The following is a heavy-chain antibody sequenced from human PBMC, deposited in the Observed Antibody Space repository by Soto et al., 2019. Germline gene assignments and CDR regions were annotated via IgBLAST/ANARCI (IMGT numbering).Heavy chain of an antibody. CDR1: GGTFSNYA. D-gene: IGHD3-22*01. CDR2: IIPMFGTA. V-gene: IGHV1-69*13. J-gene: IGHJ4*02. Sequence: SVKVSCKASGGTFSNYASNWVRQAPGQGLEWMGGIIPMFGTANYAQKFQGRVTITADESTSTAYMELSSLRSEDTAVYFCARDPRLYYYGSSGYSPYYFDYWGQGTLVTVSS. CDR3: ARDPRLYYYGSSGYSPYYFDY.